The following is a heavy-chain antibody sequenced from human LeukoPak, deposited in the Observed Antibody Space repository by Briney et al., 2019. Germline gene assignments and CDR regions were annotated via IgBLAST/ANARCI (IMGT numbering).Heavy chain of an antibody. CDR1: GGSISSSSYY. CDR2: IFYIGTT. CDR3: ARLVGGYSGPSHDFDC. D-gene: IGHD6-13*01. V-gene: IGHV4-39*01. J-gene: IGHJ4*02. Sequence: SETLSLTCTVSGGSISSSSYYSGWIRQPPGNGLEWIVRIFYIGTTYYNPSLKTRLPISVDTSKNQFSLKLSSVTAADTAVYYCARLVGGYSGPSHDFDCWGQGTLVTVSS.